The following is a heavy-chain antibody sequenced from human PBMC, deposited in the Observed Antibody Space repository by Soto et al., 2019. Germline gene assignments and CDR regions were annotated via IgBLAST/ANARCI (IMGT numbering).Heavy chain of an antibody. J-gene: IGHJ6*02. V-gene: IGHV4-39*01. CDR3: SSWQDDYYYYYGMDV. Sequence: PSETLSLTCTVSGGSISSSSYYWGWIRQPPGKGLERIGSIYYSGSTYYNPSLKSRVTISVDTSKNQFSLKLSSVTAADTAVYYCSSWQDDYYYYYGMDVWGQGTTVT. D-gene: IGHD6-13*01. CDR1: GGSISSSSYY. CDR2: IYYSGST.